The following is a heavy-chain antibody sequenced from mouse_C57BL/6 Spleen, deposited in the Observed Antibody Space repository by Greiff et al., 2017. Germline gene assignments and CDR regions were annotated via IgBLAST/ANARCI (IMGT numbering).Heavy chain of an antibody. J-gene: IGHJ4*01. CDR3: ARRDYYGSAMDY. CDR1: GYTFTSYW. V-gene: IGHV1-69*01. CDR2: IDPSDSYT. Sequence: VHVKQPGAELVMPGASVKLSCKASGYTFTSYWMHWVKQRPGQGLEWIGEIDPSDSYTNYTQKFKGKSTLTVDKSSSTAYMQLSSLTSEDSSVYYCARRDYYGSAMDYWGQGTSVTVSS. D-gene: IGHD1-1*01.